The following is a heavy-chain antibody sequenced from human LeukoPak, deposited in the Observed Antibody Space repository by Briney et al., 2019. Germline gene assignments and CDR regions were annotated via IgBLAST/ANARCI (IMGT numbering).Heavy chain of an antibody. V-gene: IGHV5-51*01. Sequence: ESLKISCKGSGYSFTSYWIGWVRQMPGKGLEWMGIIYPGDSDTRYSPSFQGQVTISADKSISTAYLQWSSLKASDTAMYYCARPTYYYGSGWSEVDYWGQGTLVTVSS. CDR1: GYSFTSYW. CDR3: ARPTYYYGSGWSEVDY. D-gene: IGHD3-10*01. J-gene: IGHJ4*02. CDR2: IYPGDSDT.